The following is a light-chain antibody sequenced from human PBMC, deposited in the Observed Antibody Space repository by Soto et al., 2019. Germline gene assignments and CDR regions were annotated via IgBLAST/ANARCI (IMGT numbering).Light chain of an antibody. J-gene: IGKJ1*01. CDR1: QSISSW. CDR3: QQYNSYPWT. CDR2: DVS. V-gene: IGKV1-5*01. Sequence: GDRVTITCRASQSISSWLAWYQQKPGKAPKLLIYDVSSLESGVPSRFSGSGSGTEFTLTISSLQPEDFATYYCQQYNSYPWTFGQGTKVEIK.